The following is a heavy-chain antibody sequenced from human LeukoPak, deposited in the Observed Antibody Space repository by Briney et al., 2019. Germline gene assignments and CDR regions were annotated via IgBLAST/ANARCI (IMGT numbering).Heavy chain of an antibody. CDR3: AKDGGGSYLYYFDY. V-gene: IGHV3-30*18. CDR1: GFTFSSYG. CDR2: ISYDGSNK. D-gene: IGHD1-26*01. Sequence: GGSLRPSCAASGFTFSSYGMHWVRQAPGKGLEWVAVISYDGSNKYYADSVKGRFTISRDNSKNTLYLQMNSLRAEDTAVYYCAKDGGGSYLYYFDYWGQGTLVTVSS. J-gene: IGHJ4*02.